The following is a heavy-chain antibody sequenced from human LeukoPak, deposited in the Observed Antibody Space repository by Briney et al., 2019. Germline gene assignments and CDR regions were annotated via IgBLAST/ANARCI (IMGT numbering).Heavy chain of an antibody. CDR3: ARGEVTHDAFDI. Sequence: SETLSLTCTVSGGSISSSSYYWGWIRQPPGKGLEWIGSIYYSGSTYYNPSLKSRVTISVDTSKNQFSLKLSSVTAADTAVYYCARGEVTHDAFDIWGQGTMVTVSS. V-gene: IGHV4-39*07. D-gene: IGHD2-21*02. CDR2: IYYSGST. CDR1: GGSISSSSYY. J-gene: IGHJ3*02.